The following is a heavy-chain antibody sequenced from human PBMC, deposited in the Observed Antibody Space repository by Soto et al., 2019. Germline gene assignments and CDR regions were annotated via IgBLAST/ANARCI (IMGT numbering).Heavy chain of an antibody. Sequence: GESLKISCNGSGYSFTSYWIGWVRQMPGKGLEWMGIIYPGDSDTRYSPSFQGQVTISADKSISTAYLQWSSLKASDTAMYYCARYGHRTNGVCFLAYWGQGTLVTVSS. J-gene: IGHJ4*02. CDR3: ARYGHRTNGVCFLAY. CDR1: GYSFTSYW. D-gene: IGHD2-8*01. CDR2: IYPGDSDT. V-gene: IGHV5-51*01.